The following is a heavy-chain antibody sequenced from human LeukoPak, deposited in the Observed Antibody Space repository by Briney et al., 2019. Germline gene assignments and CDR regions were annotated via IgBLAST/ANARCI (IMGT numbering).Heavy chain of an antibody. V-gene: IGHV4-34*01. CDR3: ARGPLKYYYGSGSYRSYMDV. CDR1: GGSLSGSY. D-gene: IGHD3-10*01. J-gene: IGHJ6*03. Sequence: PSETLSLTCAVYGGSLSGSYWTWIRQPPGKGLEWIGEINHSGNTNYKPSLKSRVTISLDTSKNQFSLKLSSVTAADTAVYYCARGPLKYYYGSGSYRSYMDVWGKGTTVTVSS. CDR2: INHSGNT.